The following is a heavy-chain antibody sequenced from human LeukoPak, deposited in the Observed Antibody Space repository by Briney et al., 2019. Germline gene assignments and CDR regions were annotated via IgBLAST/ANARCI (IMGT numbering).Heavy chain of an antibody. D-gene: IGHD4/OR15-4a*01. CDR1: GFTFSDFD. CDR2: ISTSGSNT. Sequence: GGSLRLSCVASGFTFSDFDMNWVRQAPGKGLEWVSSISTSGSNTYYADSVRGRFTISRHNAKNSIYLQLSSLRAEDSAVYYCAREGNYGARYLDPWGQGALVLVSS. V-gene: IGHV3-21*01. CDR3: AREGNYGARYLDP. J-gene: IGHJ5*02.